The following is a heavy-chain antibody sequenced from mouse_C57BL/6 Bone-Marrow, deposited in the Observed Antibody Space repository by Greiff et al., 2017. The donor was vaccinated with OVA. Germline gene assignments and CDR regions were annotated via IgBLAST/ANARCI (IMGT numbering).Heavy chain of an antibody. J-gene: IGHJ2*01. CDR3: AREYRSYCDD. D-gene: IGHD5-1*01. V-gene: IGHV3-6*01. Sequence: EVQLQQSGPGLVKPSQSLSLTCSVTGYSITSGYYWNWIRQFPGNKLEWMGYISYDGSNNYNPSLKNRIPITRDPSKNQFFLKLHYVTTEYTSTFYGAREYRSYCDDWGQGTTRTVAS. CDR1: GYSITSGYY. CDR2: ISYDGSN.